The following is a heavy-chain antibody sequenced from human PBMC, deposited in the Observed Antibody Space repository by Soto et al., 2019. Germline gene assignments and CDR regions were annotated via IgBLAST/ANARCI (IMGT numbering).Heavy chain of an antibody. J-gene: IGHJ4*02. D-gene: IGHD5-12*01. CDR3: AKDRGYSGYDSLDY. V-gene: IGHV3-30*18. CDR1: GFTFSSYA. CDR2: ISYDGSNK. Sequence: GGSLRLSCAASGFTFSSYAMHWVRQAPGKGLEWVALISYDGSNKNYGDSVKGRFTISRDNSKNTLYLQMNSLRAEDTAVYYCAKDRGYSGYDSLDYWGQGNLVTVSS.